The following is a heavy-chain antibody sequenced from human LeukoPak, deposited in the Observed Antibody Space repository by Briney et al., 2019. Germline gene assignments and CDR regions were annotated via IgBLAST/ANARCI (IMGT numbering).Heavy chain of an antibody. J-gene: IGHJ4*02. Sequence: SETLSLTCTVSGDSIISSRCYWGWVRQPPGKGLEWIASIRYSGNTFYNPSFKSRVTISVDTSNNQLSPRLSSVTAADAAVYYCARLRDGRWLLEYWGQGTLVTVSS. CDR1: GDSIISSRCY. CDR2: IRYSGNT. V-gene: IGHV4-39*01. CDR3: ARLRDGRWLLEY. D-gene: IGHD4-23*01.